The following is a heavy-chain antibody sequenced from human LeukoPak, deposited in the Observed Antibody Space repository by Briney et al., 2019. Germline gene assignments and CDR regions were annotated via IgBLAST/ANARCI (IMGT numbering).Heavy chain of an antibody. CDR1: GFTFSDYW. Sequence: GGSLRLSCAASGFTFSDYWMSWVRQAPGKGLEWVANMNQDGSEKYYVDSVKGRFTISRDNAKNSLYLQMNSLRAEDTAVYYCARDVKDWFDPWGQGTLVTVSS. CDR2: MNQDGSEK. D-gene: IGHD2/OR15-2a*01. V-gene: IGHV3-7*01. CDR3: ARDVKDWFDP. J-gene: IGHJ5*02.